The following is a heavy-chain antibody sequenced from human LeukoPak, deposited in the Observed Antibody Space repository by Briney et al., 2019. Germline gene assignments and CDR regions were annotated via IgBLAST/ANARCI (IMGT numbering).Heavy chain of an antibody. CDR2: INHSGST. D-gene: IGHD3-22*01. J-gene: IGHJ6*02. CDR3: ASIKYDSSGYYYVPYYYYGMDV. CDR1: GGSFSGYY. V-gene: IGHV4-34*01. Sequence: SETLSLTCAVYGGSFSGYYWSWIRQPPGKGLEWIGEINHSGSTNYNPSLKGRVTISVDTSKNQFSLKLSSVTAADTAVYYCASIKYDSSGYYYVPYYYYGMDVWGQGTTVTVSS.